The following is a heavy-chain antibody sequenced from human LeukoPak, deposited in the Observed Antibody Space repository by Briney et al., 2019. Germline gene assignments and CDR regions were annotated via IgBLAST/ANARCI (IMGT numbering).Heavy chain of an antibody. Sequence: GGSLRLSCAVSGFTFSSYEMNWVRQAPGKGPEWVSYVSSSGSRVHYADSVKGRFTISRDNAKNSLYLQMNSLRAEDTAVYYCARAFNYGDSKRGMDVWGQGTTVTVSS. D-gene: IGHD4-17*01. V-gene: IGHV3-48*03. J-gene: IGHJ6*02. CDR2: VSSSGSRV. CDR3: ARAFNYGDSKRGMDV. CDR1: GFTFSSYE.